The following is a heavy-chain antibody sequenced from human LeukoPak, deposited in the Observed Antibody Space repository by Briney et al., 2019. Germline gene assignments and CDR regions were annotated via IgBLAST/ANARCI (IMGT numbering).Heavy chain of an antibody. V-gene: IGHV5-51*01. CDR2: IYPGDSNT. CDR1: GYSFSDYW. D-gene: IGHD2-2*01. Sequence: GESLKISCKGSGYSFSDYWIGWVRQMPGKGLEWMGIIYPGDSNTRYSPSFQGQVTFSADKSISTAYLQWSSLKASDTAMYFCARCYCSSTSCRAYYYYMDVWGKGTTVTVSS. CDR3: ARCYCSSTSCRAYYYYMDV. J-gene: IGHJ6*03.